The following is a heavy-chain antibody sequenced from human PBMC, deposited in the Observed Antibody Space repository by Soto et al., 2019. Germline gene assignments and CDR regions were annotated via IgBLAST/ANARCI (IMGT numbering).Heavy chain of an antibody. Sequence: QVQLVESGGGVVQPGRSLRLSCAASGFTFSIYGMHWVRQAPGKGLEWVALISYDGSTKFYADSVKGRFTISRDNSKSTLNLEMNSLSAEDTAVYFCSKDAKKYHYYNHGMDAWCQGTTVTVSS. CDR1: GFTFSIYG. D-gene: IGHD2-2*01. V-gene: IGHV3-30*18. CDR3: SKDAKKYHYYNHGMDA. CDR2: ISYDGSTK. J-gene: IGHJ6*02.